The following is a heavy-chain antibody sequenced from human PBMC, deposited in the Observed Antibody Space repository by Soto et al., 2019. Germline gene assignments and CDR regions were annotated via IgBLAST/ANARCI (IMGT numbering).Heavy chain of an antibody. Sequence: QVQLVESGGGVVQPGRSLRLSCAASGFPFTSYGMHWVREGPDKGLEWVAIISYDGSDKYYADSVKGRFTISRDNSKNTLYLQRNSLRPEDTALYYGVGGQYYFDYRGQGTLVIVSS. J-gene: IGHJ4*02. CDR1: GFPFTSYG. CDR3: VGGQYYFDY. D-gene: IGHD3-10*01. CDR2: ISYDGSDK. V-gene: IGHV3-30*03.